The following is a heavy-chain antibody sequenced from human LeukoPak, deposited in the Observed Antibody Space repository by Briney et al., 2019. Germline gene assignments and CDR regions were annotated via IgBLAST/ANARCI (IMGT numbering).Heavy chain of an antibody. CDR1: GYTFTGYY. J-gene: IGHJ6*04. CDR2: INPNSGGA. V-gene: IGHV1-2*06. Sequence: ASVRVSCKASGYTFTGYYMHWVRQAPGQGLEWMGRINPNSGGANYAQKFQGRVTMTRATSISTAYMELSRLRSDDTAVYYCARDFCGGDCYSRSTYMDVWGKGTTVTVSS. D-gene: IGHD2-21*02. CDR3: ARDFCGGDCYSRSTYMDV.